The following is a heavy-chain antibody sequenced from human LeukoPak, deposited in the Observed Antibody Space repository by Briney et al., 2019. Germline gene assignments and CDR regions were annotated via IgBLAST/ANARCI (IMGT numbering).Heavy chain of an antibody. J-gene: IGHJ1*01. CDR1: GFTFSSYW. CDR3: ARGGRDIVVVHDDEYFQH. Sequence: PGGSLRLSCAASGFTFSSYWMSWVRQAPGKGLEWVANIKQDGSEKYYVDSVKGRFTISRDNSKNTLYLQMNSLRAEDTAVYYCARGGRDIVVVHDDEYFQHWGQGTLVTVSS. V-gene: IGHV3-7*01. CDR2: IKQDGSEK. D-gene: IGHD2-2*01.